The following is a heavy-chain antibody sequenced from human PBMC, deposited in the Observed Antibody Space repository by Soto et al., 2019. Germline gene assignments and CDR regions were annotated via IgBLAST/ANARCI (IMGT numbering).Heavy chain of an antibody. CDR2: INHSGST. CDR1: GGSFSGYY. D-gene: IGHD6-6*01. CDR3: ASSSDYYYYMDV. J-gene: IGHJ6*03. V-gene: IGHV4-34*01. Sequence: SETLSLTCAVYGGSFSGYYWSWIRQPPGKGLEWIGEINHSGSTNYNPSLKSRVTISVDTSKNQFSLKLSSVTAADTAVYYCASSSDYYYYMDVWGKGTTVTVSS.